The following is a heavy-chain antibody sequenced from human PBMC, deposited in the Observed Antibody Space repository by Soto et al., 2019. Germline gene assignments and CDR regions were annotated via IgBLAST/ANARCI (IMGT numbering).Heavy chain of an antibody. D-gene: IGHD4-4*01. CDR1: GFTFSSYG. CDR3: AKDYSNHDYYYYGMDV. J-gene: IGHJ6*02. V-gene: IGHV3-30*18. CDR2: ISYDGSNK. Sequence: GGSLRLSCAASGFTFSSYGMHWVRQAPGKGLEWVAVISYDGSNKYYADSVKGRFTISRDNSKNTLYLQMNSLRAEDTAVYYCAKDYSNHDYYYYGMDVWGQGTTVTVSS.